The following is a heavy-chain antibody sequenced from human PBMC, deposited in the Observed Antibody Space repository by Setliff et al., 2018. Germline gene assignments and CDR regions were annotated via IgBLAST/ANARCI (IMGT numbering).Heavy chain of an antibody. D-gene: IGHD3-10*01. CDR1: GGSFSGYY. CDR2: IYYSGST. V-gene: IGHV4-34*01. J-gene: IGHJ5*02. Sequence: PSETLSLTCAVYGGSFSGYYWSWIRQPPGKGLEWIGSIYYSGSTYYNPSLKSRVTISVDTSKNQFSLKLSSVTAADTAVYYCARFRRGVALGWFDPWGQGTLVTVSS. CDR3: ARFRRGVALGWFDP.